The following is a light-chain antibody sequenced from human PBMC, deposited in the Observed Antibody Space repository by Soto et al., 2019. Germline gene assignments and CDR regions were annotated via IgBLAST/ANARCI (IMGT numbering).Light chain of an antibody. CDR2: DAS. J-gene: IGKJ4*01. CDR3: QQYASSLP. Sequence: EIVLTQSPCTLSLSPGERATLYCRASQSGSTNYLAWYQQKPGQAPRLLIYDASSRATGVPDKFRGSGSGTDFTLIIVRLEPEEFAVYYCQQYASSLPFGGGNKIAIK. V-gene: IGKV3-20*01. CDR1: QSGSTNY.